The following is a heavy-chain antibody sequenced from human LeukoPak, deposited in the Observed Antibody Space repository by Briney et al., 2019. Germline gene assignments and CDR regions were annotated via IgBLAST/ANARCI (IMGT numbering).Heavy chain of an antibody. CDR2: IIPIFGTA. J-gene: IGHJ6*02. V-gene: IGHV1-69*13. Sequence: GASVKVSCKASGGTFSSYAISWARQAPGQGLEWMGGIIPIFGTANYAQKFQGRVTITADESTSTAYMELSSLRSEDTAVYYCARDHSSSWWGAAYYYYGMDVWGQGTTVTVSS. CDR1: GGTFSSYA. CDR3: ARDHSSSWWGAAYYYYGMDV. D-gene: IGHD6-13*01.